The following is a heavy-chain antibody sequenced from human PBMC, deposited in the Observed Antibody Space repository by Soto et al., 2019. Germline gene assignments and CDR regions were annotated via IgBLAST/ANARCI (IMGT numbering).Heavy chain of an antibody. CDR3: ARSGQSYFDY. V-gene: IGHV3-30-3*01. Sequence: PVGSLRLSCAASGFTFSSYAMHWVRQAPGKGLEWVAVISYDGSNKYYADSVKGRFTISRDNSKNTLYLQMNSLRAEDTAVYYCARSGQSYFDYWGQGTLVTVSS. CDR1: GFTFSSYA. J-gene: IGHJ4*02. CDR2: ISYDGSNK. D-gene: IGHD3-10*01.